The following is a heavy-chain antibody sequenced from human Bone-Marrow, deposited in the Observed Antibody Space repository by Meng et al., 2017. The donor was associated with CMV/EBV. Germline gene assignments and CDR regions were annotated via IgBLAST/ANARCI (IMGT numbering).Heavy chain of an antibody. Sequence: GGSLRLSCAASGFTFSRFPMHWVRQAPGKGLEWVAVISYDGTKKYYADSVKGRFTISRDNSKTTLYLQMNSLRPEDTALYYCARGYYDFWPYYYYGMDVWGQGTTVTVSS. D-gene: IGHD3-3*01. CDR1: GFTFSRFP. CDR2: ISYDGTKK. V-gene: IGHV3-30*04. CDR3: ARGYYDFWPYYYYGMDV. J-gene: IGHJ6*02.